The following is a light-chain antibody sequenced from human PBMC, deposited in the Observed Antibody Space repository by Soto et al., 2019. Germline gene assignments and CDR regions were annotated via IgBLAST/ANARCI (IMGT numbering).Light chain of an antibody. CDR3: LLSYNGAQI. J-gene: IGLJ2*01. CDR1: TGTVTSGHY. V-gene: IGLV7-46*01. Sequence: QAVVTQEPSLTVSPGGTVTLTCGSTTGTVTSGHYPDWFQQKAGQAPRTLIYDATKRHSWTPARFSGSLLGGKAALTLSGAQPEDEADYYCLLSYNGAQIFGRGTQLTVL. CDR2: DAT.